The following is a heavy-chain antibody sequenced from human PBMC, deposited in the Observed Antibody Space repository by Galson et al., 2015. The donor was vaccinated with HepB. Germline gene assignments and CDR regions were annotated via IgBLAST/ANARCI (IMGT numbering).Heavy chain of an antibody. CDR3: ARGLGYYYDSSGYEDY. CDR1: GFTFSSYW. D-gene: IGHD3-22*01. CDR2: IKQDGSEK. V-gene: IGHV3-7*01. Sequence: SLRLSCAASGFTFSSYWMSWVRQAPGKGLEWVANIKQDGSEKYYVDSVKGRFTISRDNAKNSLYLQMNSLRAEDTAVYYCARGLGYYYDSSGYEDYWGQGTLVTVSS. J-gene: IGHJ4*02.